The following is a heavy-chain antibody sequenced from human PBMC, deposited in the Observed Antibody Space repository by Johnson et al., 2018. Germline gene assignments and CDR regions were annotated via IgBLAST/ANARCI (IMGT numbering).Heavy chain of an antibody. V-gene: IGHV4-61*02. CDR3: AGLPGYSGYPYYYYMDV. D-gene: IGHD5-12*01. CDR1: GGSISSDSYY. Sequence: QVQLQESGPGLVKPSQTLSLTCTVSGGSISSDSYYWSWIRRPAGKGLEWIGRVHTSGSTNYNPSLQSRVTISVDTSKNQFSLKLSSVTAADTAVYYCAGLPGYSGYPYYYYMDVWGKGTTVTVSS. J-gene: IGHJ6*03. CDR2: VHTSGST.